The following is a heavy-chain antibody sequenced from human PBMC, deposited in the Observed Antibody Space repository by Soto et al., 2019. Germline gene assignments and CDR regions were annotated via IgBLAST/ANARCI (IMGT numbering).Heavy chain of an antibody. CDR2: INSDGSST. CDR3: ARVVRGANYDMDV. Sequence: XSKRHCYTASGLNFVDHGVRRVLKTKGKGLVWVSRINSDGSSTSYAASVKGRFTIPRDNAKNTLYLQMNSLRAEDTAVYYCARVVRGANYDMDVWGKGTSVTVTS. J-gene: IGHJ6*03. V-gene: IGHV3-74*01. D-gene: IGHD3-10*02. CDR1: GLNFVDHG.